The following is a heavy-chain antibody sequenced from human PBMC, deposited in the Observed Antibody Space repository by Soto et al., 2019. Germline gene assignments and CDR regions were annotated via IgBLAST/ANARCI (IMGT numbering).Heavy chain of an antibody. D-gene: IGHD6-19*01. CDR2: IIPLFETT. CDR1: GGTFSNYA. Sequence: QVQLVQSGAEVKKPGSSVKVSCKASGGTFSNYAISWVRQALGQGLEWMGGIIPLFETTHHAQRFQARVTITADESTSTAYMELRSLRSEDTAVYYCVSGIQNSGGWPFDYWGQGTLVTVSS. J-gene: IGHJ4*02. CDR3: VSGIQNSGGWPFDY. V-gene: IGHV1-69*12.